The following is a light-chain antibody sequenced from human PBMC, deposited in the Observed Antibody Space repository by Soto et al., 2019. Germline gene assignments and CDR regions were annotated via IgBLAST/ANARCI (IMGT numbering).Light chain of an antibody. CDR2: AAS. Sequence: IHVTHSPSSLSASVLYIVTITCRASQSINSYLNWYQQEPGKAPKFLIYAASSLQSGVPSRFSGSGSGTDFTLTISSLQPEDFATYYCQQSYSTLLTFGQGTRLDIK. CDR1: QSINSY. V-gene: IGKV1-39*01. CDR3: QQSYSTLLT. J-gene: IGKJ5*01.